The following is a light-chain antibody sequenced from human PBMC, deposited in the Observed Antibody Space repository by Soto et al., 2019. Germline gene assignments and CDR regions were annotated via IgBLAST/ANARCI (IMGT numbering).Light chain of an antibody. V-gene: IGLV2-8*01. CDR2: EVS. CDR3: SSYAGSIHDV. J-gene: IGLJ1*01. CDR1: SSDVGGYNY. Sequence: QSALTQPPSASGSPGQSVTISCTGTSSDVGGYNYVSWYQQHPGKAPKLMIYEVSKRPSGVPDRFSGSKSGNTASLTVSGLQAEDEADYYCSSYAGSIHDVFGTGTKVTVL.